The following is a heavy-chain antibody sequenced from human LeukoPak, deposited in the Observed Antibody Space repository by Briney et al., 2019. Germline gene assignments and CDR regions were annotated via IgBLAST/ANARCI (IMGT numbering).Heavy chain of an antibody. D-gene: IGHD2/OR15-2a*01. J-gene: IGHJ4*02. V-gene: IGHV3-74*01. CDR2: INSDGSWT. CDR1: GNYW. Sequence: GGSLRLSCAASGNYWMHWVRQVPGKGLGWVSHINSDGSWTSYADSVKGRFTISKDNAKNTVYRQMNSPRAEDTAVYYCVSFYETYWGRGTLVTVSS. CDR3: VSFYETY.